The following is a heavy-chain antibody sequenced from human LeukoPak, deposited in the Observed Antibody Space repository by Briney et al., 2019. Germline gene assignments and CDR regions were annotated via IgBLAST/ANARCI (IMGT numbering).Heavy chain of an antibody. CDR1: RFTFSSYA. CDR2: ISGSGGIT. CDR3: AKDSGDTSGNWFDP. D-gene: IGHD6-19*01. J-gene: IGHJ5*02. Sequence: PWRSLRRSGAGSRFTFSSYAMRWVRQAPGKGLEWVSSISGSGGITYYTASEKGRFTISRDNSKNTLLLQMNSLRAEDAAVYYCAKDSGDTSGNWFDPWGQGTLVTVSS. V-gene: IGHV3-23*01.